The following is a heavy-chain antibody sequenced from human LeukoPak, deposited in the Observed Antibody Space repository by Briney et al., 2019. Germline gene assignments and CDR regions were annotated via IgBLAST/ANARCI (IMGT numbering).Heavy chain of an antibody. CDR3: ARGRVCSSTSCSWYYYYGMDV. V-gene: IGHV4-59*01. CDR1: GGSISSYY. D-gene: IGHD2-2*01. J-gene: IGHJ6*02. CDR2: IYYSGST. Sequence: SETLSLTCTVSGGSISSYYWSWIRQPPGKGLEWIGYIYYSGSTNYNPSLKSRVTISVDTSKNQFSLKLSSVTAADTAVYYCARGRVCSSTSCSWYYYYGMDVWGQGTTVTVSS.